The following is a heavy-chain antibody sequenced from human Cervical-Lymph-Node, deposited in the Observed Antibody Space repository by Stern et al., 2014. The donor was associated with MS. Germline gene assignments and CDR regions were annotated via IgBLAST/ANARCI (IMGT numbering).Heavy chain of an antibody. D-gene: IGHD3-3*01. CDR3: AHRRIGVGLDQ. Sequence: QVTLRESGPTLVKPTQTLTLTCTFSGFSLTTYGVGVVWVRQPTGKALVWLAVVYWNDAEYNKPALWNRLLKHNDTPQNQIVLTMTNVDPADTATYFCAHRRIGVGLDQWGQGTLVTVSS. J-gene: IGHJ4*02. CDR2: VYWNDAE. CDR1: GFSLTTYGVG. V-gene: IGHV2-5*01.